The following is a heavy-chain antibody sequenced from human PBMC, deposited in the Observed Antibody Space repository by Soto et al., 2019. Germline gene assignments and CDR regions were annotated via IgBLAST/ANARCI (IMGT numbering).Heavy chain of an antibody. Sequence: SETLSLTCTVSGGSISSSSYYWGWIRQPPGEGLEWIGTIYYSGGTYYNPSLKSRLSMSVATSKNQFSLKLRSVTAADTAVYYCATAYSIFGATNWFDPWGQGTLVTVS. CDR3: ATAYSIFGATNWFDP. CDR2: IYYSGGT. J-gene: IGHJ5*02. V-gene: IGHV4-39*01. CDR1: GGSISSSSYY. D-gene: IGHD3-3*01.